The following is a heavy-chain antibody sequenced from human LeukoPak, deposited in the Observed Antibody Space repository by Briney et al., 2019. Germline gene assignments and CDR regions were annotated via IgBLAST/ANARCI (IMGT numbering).Heavy chain of an antibody. V-gene: IGHV3-66*01. Sequence: PGGSLRLSCAASGFTFSSYAMSWVRQAPGKGLEWVSVIYSGGSTYYADSVKGRFTISRDNSKNTLYLQMNSLRAEDTAVYYCARDTADYYDSSGFHWGQGTLVTVSS. CDR3: ARDTADYYDSSGFH. CDR2: IYSGGST. J-gene: IGHJ4*02. D-gene: IGHD3-22*01. CDR1: GFTFSSYA.